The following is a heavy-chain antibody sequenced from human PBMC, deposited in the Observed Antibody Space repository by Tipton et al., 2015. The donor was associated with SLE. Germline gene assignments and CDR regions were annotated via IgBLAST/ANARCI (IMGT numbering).Heavy chain of an antibody. CDR1: GFIFGTYW. V-gene: IGHV3-7*01. J-gene: IGHJ6*03. CDR2: IKEDGSAE. CDR3: ARDRGSWGYYMDV. Sequence: GSLRLSCAASGFIFGTYWMTWVRQVSGKGLEWVANIKEDGSAEYYVDSVKGRFIISRDNTKNSLYLQMSSLRAEDTAVYYCARDRGSWGYYMDVWGQGTTVAVSS. D-gene: IGHD6-13*01.